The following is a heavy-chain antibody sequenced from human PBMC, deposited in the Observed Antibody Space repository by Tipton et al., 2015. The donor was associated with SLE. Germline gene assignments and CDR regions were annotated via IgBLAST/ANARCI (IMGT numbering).Heavy chain of an antibody. V-gene: IGHV3-64*02. D-gene: IGHD3-16*02. J-gene: IGHJ6*02. CDR3: ARGGIMITFGGVIDPYYYYGMDV. CDR1: GFTFSSYA. Sequence: GSLRLSCAASGFTFSSYAMHWVRQAPGKGLEYVSAISSNGGSTYYADSVKGRFTISRDNSKNTLYLQMGSLRAEDMAVYYCARGGIMITFGGVIDPYYYYGMDVWGQGTTVTVSS. CDR2: ISSNGGST.